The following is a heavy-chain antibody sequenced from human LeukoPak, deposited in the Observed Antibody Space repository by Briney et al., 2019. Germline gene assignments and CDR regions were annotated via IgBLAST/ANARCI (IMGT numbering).Heavy chain of an antibody. V-gene: IGHV1-69*04. CDR3: ARFACSSPSCYFDY. CDR1: GGTFSSYA. J-gene: IGHJ4*02. Sequence: ASVKVSCKASGGTFSSYAISWVRQAPGQGLEWMGRIIPILGIANYAQKFQGRVTITADKSTSTAYMELSSLRSEDTAVYYCARFACSSPSCYFDYWGQGTLVTVSS. CDR2: IIPILGIA. D-gene: IGHD2-2*01.